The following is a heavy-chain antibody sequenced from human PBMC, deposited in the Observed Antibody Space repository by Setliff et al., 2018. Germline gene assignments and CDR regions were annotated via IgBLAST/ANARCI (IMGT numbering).Heavy chain of an antibody. V-gene: IGHV4-4*02. J-gene: IGHJ4*02. D-gene: IGHD3-10*01. Sequence: PSETLSLTCTVSGESIRSNNWWNWVRQPPGKGLEWIGDIYQSGTTNYTPSLKSRVTISAETSKNQFSLKLKSATAADTAVYYCARAPGRNIRGDYWGQGALVTVSS. CDR2: IYQSGTT. CDR3: ARAPGRNIRGDY. CDR1: GESIRSNNW.